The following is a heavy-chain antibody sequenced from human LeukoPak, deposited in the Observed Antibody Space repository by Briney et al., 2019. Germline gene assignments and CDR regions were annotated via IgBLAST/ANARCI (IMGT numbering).Heavy chain of an antibody. CDR3: ARGRMSMIRGALRGTTSYYDHYYMDV. J-gene: IGHJ6*03. D-gene: IGHD3-10*01. V-gene: IGHV4-34*01. CDR2: INHSGRT. Sequence: SETLSLTCAVYGGSFCGYYWSCIPQPPGKGVEGIGEINHSGRTNYNPSLKSRVNISVDTSKNQFSLKLSSVTAADTAVYYCARGRMSMIRGALRGTTSYYDHYYMDVWGKGTTVTVSS. CDR1: GGSFCGYY.